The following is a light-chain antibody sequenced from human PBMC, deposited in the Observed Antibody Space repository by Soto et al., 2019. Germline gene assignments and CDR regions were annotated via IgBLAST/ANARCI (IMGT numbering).Light chain of an antibody. J-gene: IGKJ4*01. CDR2: VAS. Sequence: DIQLTQSQSFLPASVGDRVNITCRASQGISSALAWYQQKPGKAPELLIYVASILQSGVPSRFSGSGSGTEFTLTISSLQPEDFATYYCQQYNSNSQRSFGGGTKVDIK. CDR1: QGISSA. V-gene: IGKV1-9*01. CDR3: QQYNSNSQRS.